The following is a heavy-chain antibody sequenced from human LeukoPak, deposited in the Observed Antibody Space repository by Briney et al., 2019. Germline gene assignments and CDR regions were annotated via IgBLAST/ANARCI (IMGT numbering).Heavy chain of an antibody. J-gene: IGHJ3*02. D-gene: IGHD1-26*01. CDR1: GFTFSNYV. V-gene: IGHV3-23*01. CDR2: ISDSGDDI. CDR3: AKDIRGSYYRAFDI. Sequence: GGSLRLSCTGSGFTFSNYVMSWVRQAPGKRLEWVSGISDSGDDIDYADSVKGRFTISRDNSKNSLYLQMNSLRAEDTALYYCAKDIRGSYYRAFDIWGQGTMVTVSS.